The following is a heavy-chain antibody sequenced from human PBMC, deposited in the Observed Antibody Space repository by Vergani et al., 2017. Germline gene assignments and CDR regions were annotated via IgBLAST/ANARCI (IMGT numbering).Heavy chain of an antibody. CDR3: ARGKSEYWDSDYYMDV. J-gene: IGHJ6*03. CDR1: GFTFSRYA. D-gene: IGHD2-8*02. V-gene: IGHV3-23*01. Sequence: EVQLLESGGGLGQPGGSLKLSCAASGFTFSRYAMNWVRQAPGKGLEWVVSISGSGSSIYDADSVRGRFTISRDNSNHTLFLQLNSLRAEDTAVYYCARGKSEYWDSDYYMDVLGQGTPVTVSS. CDR2: ISGSGSSI.